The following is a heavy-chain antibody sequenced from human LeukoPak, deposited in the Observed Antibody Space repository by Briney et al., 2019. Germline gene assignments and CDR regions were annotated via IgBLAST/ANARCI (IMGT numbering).Heavy chain of an antibody. V-gene: IGHV1-8*01. CDR2: MNPNSGNT. J-gene: IGHJ4*02. Sequence: EASVKVSCKASGYTFTSYDINWVRQATGQGLEWMGWMNPNSGNTGYAQKFQGRVTMTRDTSISTAYMELSRLRSDDTAVYYCARRAVRLLRPPDYWGQGTLVTVSS. CDR1: GYTFTSYD. D-gene: IGHD4-17*01. CDR3: ARRAVRLLRPPDY.